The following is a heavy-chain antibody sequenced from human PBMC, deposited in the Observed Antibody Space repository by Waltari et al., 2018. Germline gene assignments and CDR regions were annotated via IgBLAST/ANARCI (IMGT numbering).Heavy chain of an antibody. J-gene: IGHJ5*02. D-gene: IGHD3-16*01. CDR1: GGTFTNHV. V-gene: IGHV1-69*02. Sequence: QVHLLQSGPEVRKPWSSVKVSCQASGGTFTNHVFNWVRQAPGHGLEWMGRIIPILGQTTYSQRFQGRFTMTADKSTKTTYMGLASLRSEDTALYYCASGHSYISNSRHYGPFDLWGQGTLITVSS. CDR3: ASGHSYISNSRHYGPFDL. CDR2: IIPILGQT.